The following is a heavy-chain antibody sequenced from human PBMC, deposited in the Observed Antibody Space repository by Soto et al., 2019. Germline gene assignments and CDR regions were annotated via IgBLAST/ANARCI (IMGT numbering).Heavy chain of an antibody. Sequence: QVQLVESGGGVVQPGRSLILSCAASGFTFSSYGMHWVRQAPGKGLEWVAVIWYDGRNKYYVDSVRGRFTISRDDSKNSLYRQMSTLRVDATAVYYCARVNSSSSAFLYSWGQGTLVTVSS. J-gene: IGHJ4*02. CDR1: GFTFSSYG. D-gene: IGHD6-6*01. CDR3: ARVNSSSSAFLYS. V-gene: IGHV3-33*03. CDR2: IWYDGRNK.